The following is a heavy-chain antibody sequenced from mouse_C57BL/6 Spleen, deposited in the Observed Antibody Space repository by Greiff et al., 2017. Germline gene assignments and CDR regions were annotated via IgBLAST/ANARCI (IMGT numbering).Heavy chain of an antibody. Sequence: QVHVKQPGAELVRPGSSVKLSCKASGYTFTSYWMHWVKQRPIQGLEWIGNIDPSDSETHYNQKFKDKATLTVDKSSCTTYMQLSSLTSEDSAVYYCPRSRSSGYFGYWGQGTTLTVSS. D-gene: IGHD3-2*02. J-gene: IGHJ2*01. CDR3: PRSRSSGYFGY. CDR1: GYTFTSYW. V-gene: IGHV1-52*01. CDR2: IDPSDSET.